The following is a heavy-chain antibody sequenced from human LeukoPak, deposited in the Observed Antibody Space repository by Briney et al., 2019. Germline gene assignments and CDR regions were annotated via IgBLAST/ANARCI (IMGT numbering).Heavy chain of an antibody. CDR3: ARDRELLPDY. CDR2: ISSSSSTI. V-gene: IGHV3-48*01. J-gene: IGHJ4*02. D-gene: IGHD1-26*01. Sequence: GGSLRLSCAASGLTFSSYSMNWVRQAPGKGLEWVLYISSSSSTIYYADSVKGRFTISRDNAKNSLYLQMNSLRAEDTAVYYCARDRELLPDYWGQGTLVTVSS. CDR1: GLTFSSYS.